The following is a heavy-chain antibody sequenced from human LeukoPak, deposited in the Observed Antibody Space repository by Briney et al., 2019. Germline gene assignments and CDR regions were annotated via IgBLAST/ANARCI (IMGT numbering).Heavy chain of an antibody. CDR3: ARDRTTYYYDSSGYYFQAHWFDP. CDR2: IYYSGST. D-gene: IGHD3-22*01. V-gene: IGHV4-59*01. J-gene: IGHJ5*02. CDR1: GGSISSYY. Sequence: SETLSPTCTVSGGSISSYYWSWIRQPPGKGLEWIGYIYYSGSTNYNPSLKSRVTISVDTSKNQFSLKLSSVTAADTAVYYCARDRTTYYYDSSGYYFQAHWFDPWGQGTLVTVSS.